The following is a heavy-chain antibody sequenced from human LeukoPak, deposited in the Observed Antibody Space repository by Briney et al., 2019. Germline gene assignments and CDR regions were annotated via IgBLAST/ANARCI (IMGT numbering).Heavy chain of an antibody. J-gene: IGHJ4*02. CDR3: ARVEPGGYCISF. D-gene: IGHD5-18*01. Sequence: SQTLSLTCTLSGGSLSSGCYYRSWLRQHPGKGLEWIGYIYSSGSTYYNPSLKSRVTISVDTSKNQFSLKLSSVTAADTAVYYCARVEPGGYCISFWGQGTLVTVSS. CDR2: IYSSGST. V-gene: IGHV4-31*03. CDR1: GGSLSSGCYY.